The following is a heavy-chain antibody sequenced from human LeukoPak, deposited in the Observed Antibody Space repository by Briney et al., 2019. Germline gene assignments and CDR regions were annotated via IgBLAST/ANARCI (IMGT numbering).Heavy chain of an antibody. Sequence: SETLSLTCTVSGGSAYSDSYYWNWIRKSPGKGLEWLGFVYYSGRTKYNPSLKSRVTMSIDRSKNQVSLKLRSVTAADTAMYFCVREASTSYYDSSGYYRQTETFDVWGQGTMVTVSS. V-gene: IGHV4-61*01. J-gene: IGHJ3*01. CDR3: VREASTSYYDSSGYYRQTETFDV. CDR2: VYYSGRT. CDR1: GGSAYSDSYY. D-gene: IGHD3-22*01.